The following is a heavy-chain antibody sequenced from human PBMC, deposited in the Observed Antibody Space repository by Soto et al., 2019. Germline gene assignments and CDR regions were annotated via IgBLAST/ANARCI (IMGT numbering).Heavy chain of an antibody. CDR2: ISAYNGNT. D-gene: IGHD6-13*01. J-gene: IGHJ5*02. V-gene: IGHV1-18*04. Sequence: GASVKVSCKASGDRFPSYGISWVRQAPGQGLEWMGWISAYNGNTNYAQKLQGTVTMTTDTSTSTAYMELRSLRSDDTAVYYCARVGQQLENWFDPWGQGTLVTVSS. CDR1: GDRFPSYG. CDR3: ARVGQQLENWFDP.